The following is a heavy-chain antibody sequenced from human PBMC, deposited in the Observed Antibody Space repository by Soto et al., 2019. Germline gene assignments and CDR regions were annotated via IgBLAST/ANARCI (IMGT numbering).Heavy chain of an antibody. CDR2: IYCGGST. J-gene: IGHJ3*02. CDR1: GFSVSSDY. Sequence: DVQLVETGGGLIQPGGSLRLSCAASGFSVSSDYMNWVRQDPGKGLEWVSAIYCGGSTYYGDSVRGRFNISRDNSENTLFLQMNSLRAEDTAVYYCPRATEWNALDIWGQGTMVPVSS. V-gene: IGHV3-53*02. D-gene: IGHD3-3*01. CDR3: PRATEWNALDI.